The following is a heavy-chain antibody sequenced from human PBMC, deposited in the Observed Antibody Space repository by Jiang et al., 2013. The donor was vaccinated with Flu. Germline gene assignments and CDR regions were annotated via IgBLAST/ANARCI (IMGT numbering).Heavy chain of an antibody. CDR2: IWYDGSNK. V-gene: IGHV3-33*01. Sequence: RSLRLSCAASGFTFSSYGMHWVRQAPGKGLEWVAVIWYDGSNKYYADSVKGRFTISRDNSKNTLYLQMNSLRAEDTAVYYCARDRVPAAIPLYYYYGMDVWGQGTTVTVSS. D-gene: IGHD2-2*02. CDR1: GFTFSSYG. J-gene: IGHJ6*02. CDR3: ARDRVPAAIPLYYYYGMDV.